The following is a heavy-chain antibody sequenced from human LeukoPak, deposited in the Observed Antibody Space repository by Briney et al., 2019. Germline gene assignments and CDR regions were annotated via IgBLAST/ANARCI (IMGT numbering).Heavy chain of an antibody. J-gene: IGHJ4*02. D-gene: IGHD3-10*01. CDR3: ARHYGP. CDR1: GGSISGSSYY. V-gene: IGHV4-39*01. Sequence: ASETLSLTCTVSGGSISGSSYYWGWIRQPPGKGLEWIGSIYYSGNTYYNPSLKSRVTISVDTSKNQFSLKLNSVTATDTAVYYRARHYGPWGQGTLVTVSS. CDR2: IYYSGNT.